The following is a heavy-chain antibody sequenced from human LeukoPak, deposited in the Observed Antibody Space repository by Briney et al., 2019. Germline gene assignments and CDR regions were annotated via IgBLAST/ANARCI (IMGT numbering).Heavy chain of an antibody. J-gene: IGHJ6*02. D-gene: IGHD5-12*01. CDR1: GFTFSSYA. CDR2: ISNGGNNK. V-gene: IGHV3-30-3*01. Sequence: GGSLRLSCAASGFTFSSYATHWVRQAPGKGLGWVAVISNGGNNKYYADSVKGRFTISRDNSKNSLYLQMIGLRTEDTAVYYCARVEYSGYDFGQPYYYGMDVWGQGTTVTVSS. CDR3: ARVEYSGYDFGQPYYYGMDV.